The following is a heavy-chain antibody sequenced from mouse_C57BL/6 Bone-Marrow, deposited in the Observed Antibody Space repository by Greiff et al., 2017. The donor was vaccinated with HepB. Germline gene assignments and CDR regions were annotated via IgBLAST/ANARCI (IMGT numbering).Heavy chain of an antibody. CDR2: FYPGSGSI. CDR3: ARHEDCGIYYDYDAWFAY. J-gene: IGHJ3*01. CDR1: GYTFTEYT. V-gene: IGHV1-62-2*01. Sequence: QVQLKQSGAELVKPGASVKLSCKASGYTFTEYTIHWVKQRSGQGLEWIGWFYPGSGSIKYNEKFKDKATLTADKSSSTVYMELSRLTSEDAAVYFCARHEDCGIYYDYDAWFAYWGQGTRVTVSA. D-gene: IGHD2-4*01.